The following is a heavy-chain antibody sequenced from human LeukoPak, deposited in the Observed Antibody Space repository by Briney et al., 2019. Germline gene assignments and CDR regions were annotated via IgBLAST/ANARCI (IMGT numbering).Heavy chain of an antibody. CDR3: AKDRTYYYDSSGYSFYFDY. J-gene: IGHJ4*02. CDR1: GFTFSSYA. D-gene: IGHD3-22*01. Sequence: PGGSLRLSCIASGFTFSSYAMSWVRKAPGKGLEWASTISNSDGNTYYADSVKGRFTISRDNSKNTLYLQMNSLRAEDTAVYYCAKDRTYYYDSSGYSFYFDYWGQGTLVTVSS. CDR2: ISNSDGNT. V-gene: IGHV3-23*01.